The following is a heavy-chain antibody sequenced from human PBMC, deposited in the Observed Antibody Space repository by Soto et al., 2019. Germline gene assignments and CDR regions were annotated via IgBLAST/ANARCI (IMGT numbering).Heavy chain of an antibody. V-gene: IGHV4-34*01. CDR1: GGSFSGYY. J-gene: IGHJ2*01. CDR3: ARGPPLRGLFFGWYFDL. CDR2: INHSGST. Sequence: QVQLQQWGAGLLKPSETLSLTCAVYGGSFSGYYWSWIRQPPGKGLEWIGEINHSGSTNYNPSLKSRVPISVDTSKNQFSLKLSSVTAADTAVYYCARGPPLRGLFFGWYFDLWGRGTLVTVSS. D-gene: IGHD3-16*01.